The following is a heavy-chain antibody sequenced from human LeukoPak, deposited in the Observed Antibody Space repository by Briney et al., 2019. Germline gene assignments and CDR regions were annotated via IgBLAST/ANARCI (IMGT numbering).Heavy chain of an antibody. D-gene: IGHD3-10*01. CDR2: IYYSGST. Sequence: SETLSLTCTVSGGSISSSSYYWGWIRQPPGKGLEWIGSIYYSGSTNYNPSLKSRVTISVDTSKNQFSLKLSSVTAADTAVYYCARDLGGNHGMDVWGQGTTVTVSS. V-gene: IGHV4-39*07. CDR3: ARDLGGNHGMDV. J-gene: IGHJ6*02. CDR1: GGSISSSSYY.